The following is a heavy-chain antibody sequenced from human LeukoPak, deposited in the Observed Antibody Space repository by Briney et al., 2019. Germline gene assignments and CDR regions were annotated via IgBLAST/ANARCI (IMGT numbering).Heavy chain of an antibody. V-gene: IGHV4-34*01. CDR2: INHSGST. Sequence: SETLSLTCAVYGGSFSGYYWSWIRQPPGKGLEWIGEINHSGSTNYNPSLKSRVTISVDTSKNQFSLKLSSVAAADTAVYYCANSGWYDPRPSWGQGTLVTVSS. CDR3: ANSGWYDPRPS. CDR1: GGSFSGYY. J-gene: IGHJ5*02. D-gene: IGHD6-19*01.